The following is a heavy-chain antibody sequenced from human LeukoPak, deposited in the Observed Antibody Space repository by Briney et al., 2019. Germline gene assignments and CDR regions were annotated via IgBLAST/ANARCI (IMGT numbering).Heavy chain of an antibody. CDR1: GGSISSYY. J-gene: IGHJ4*02. Sequence: PSETLSLTCTVSGGSISSYYWSWIRQPPGKGLEWIGYIYYSGSTNYNPSLKSRVTISVDTSKNQFSLKLSSVTAADTAVYYCARDLTNDYVWGSYRYRALYYFDYWGQGTLVTVSS. V-gene: IGHV4-59*01. D-gene: IGHD3-16*02. CDR3: ARDLTNDYVWGSYRYRALYYFDY. CDR2: IYYSGST.